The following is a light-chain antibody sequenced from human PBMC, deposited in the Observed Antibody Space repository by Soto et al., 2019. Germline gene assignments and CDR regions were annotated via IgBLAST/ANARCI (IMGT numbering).Light chain of an antibody. Sequence: EIVLTQSPATLSLSAGERATLSCMASQSVINNYLAWYQQKPGQAPRLLIYGASNRAAGIPDWFSGSGSGTDFTLTISRLEPEDFAVYYCQQYGSSVTFGQGTKVDIK. CDR3: QQYGSSVT. CDR1: QSVINNY. J-gene: IGKJ1*01. V-gene: IGKV3-20*01. CDR2: GAS.